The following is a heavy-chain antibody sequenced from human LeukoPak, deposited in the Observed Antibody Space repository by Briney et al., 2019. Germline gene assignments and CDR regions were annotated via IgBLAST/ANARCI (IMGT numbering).Heavy chain of an antibody. D-gene: IGHD6-13*01. CDR3: AKTRPLDSSSWSHGDY. CDR1: GFTFSSYA. Sequence: GGSLRLSCAASGFTFSSYAMSWVRQAPGKGLGWVSAISGSGDSTYYGDSVKGRFTISRDNSKNTLYLQMNSLRAEDTAVYYCAKTRPLDSSSWSHGDYWGQGTLVTVSS. J-gene: IGHJ4*02. V-gene: IGHV3-23*01. CDR2: ISGSGDST.